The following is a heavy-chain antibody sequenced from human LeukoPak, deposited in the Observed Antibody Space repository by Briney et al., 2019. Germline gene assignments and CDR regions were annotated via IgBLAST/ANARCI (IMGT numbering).Heavy chain of an antibody. V-gene: IGHV3-23*01. CDR3: AKDRHIAVAGIPQYYFDY. D-gene: IGHD6-19*01. CDR2: ISVSGDRT. J-gene: IGHJ4*02. Sequence: GGSLRLSCAASGFTYNDYAMGWVRQAPGKGLEWVSGISVSGDRTYYADSVKGRFTISRDNSKNTLYLQMNSLRAEDTAVYYCAKDRHIAVAGIPQYYFDYWGQGTLVTVSS. CDR1: GFTYNDYA.